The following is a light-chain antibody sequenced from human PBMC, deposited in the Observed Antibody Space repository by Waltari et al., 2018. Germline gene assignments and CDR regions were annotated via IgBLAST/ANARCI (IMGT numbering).Light chain of an antibody. CDR2: EVS. Sequence: QSALTQPASVSGSPGQSITISCTGTSSAVGSYDLVSWYQQHPGKAPKLIIFEVSRRPSGVSNRFSGSKSGNTASLTISGLQAEDEADYYCCSYAGTTAYVIFGGGTKLTVL. CDR1: SSAVGSYDL. J-gene: IGLJ2*01. CDR3: CSYAGTTAYVI. V-gene: IGLV2-23*02.